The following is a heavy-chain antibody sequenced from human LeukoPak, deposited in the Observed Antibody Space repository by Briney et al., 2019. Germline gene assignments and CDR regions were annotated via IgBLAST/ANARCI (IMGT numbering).Heavy chain of an antibody. D-gene: IGHD3-3*01. J-gene: IGHJ6*03. Sequence: GGSLKLSCAASGFTFSGSAMHWVRQASGKGLEWVGRIRSKANSYATAYAASVKGRFTISRDGSKNTAYLQMNSLKTEDTAVYYCTSTYDFWSGPFYYYYMDVWGKGTTVTVSS. CDR2: IRSKANSYAT. CDR1: GFTFSGSA. CDR3: TSTYDFWSGPFYYYYMDV. V-gene: IGHV3-73*01.